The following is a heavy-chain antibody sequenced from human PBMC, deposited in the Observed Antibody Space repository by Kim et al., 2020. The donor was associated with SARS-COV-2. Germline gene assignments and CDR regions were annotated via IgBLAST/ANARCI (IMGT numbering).Heavy chain of an antibody. CDR1: GYSFTSYW. CDR2: IDPSDSYT. CDR3: AGSSGDIAVAGTGWFDP. J-gene: IGHJ5*02. V-gene: IGHV5-10-1*01. D-gene: IGHD6-19*01. Sequence: GESLKISCKGSGYSFTSYWISWVRQMPGKGLEWMGRIDPSDSYTNYSPSFQGHVTISADKSISTAYLQWSSLKASDTAMYYCAGSSGDIAVAGTGWFDPWGQGTLVTVSS.